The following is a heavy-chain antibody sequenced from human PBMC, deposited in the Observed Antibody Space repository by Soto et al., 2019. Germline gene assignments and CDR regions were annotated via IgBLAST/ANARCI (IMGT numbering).Heavy chain of an antibody. Sequence: ASVKVSCKASGYTFNTYGISWVRQAPGQGLEWMAWISTPNGDTHYAHKVQDRVSVTTDRFTSTAYMELRSLRSDDTAIYYCARDSAAHGPVFDYWGQGTPVTVSS. CDR1: GYTFNTYG. J-gene: IGHJ4*02. CDR2: ISTPNGDT. CDR3: ARDSAAHGPVFDY. D-gene: IGHD6-13*01. V-gene: IGHV1-18*04.